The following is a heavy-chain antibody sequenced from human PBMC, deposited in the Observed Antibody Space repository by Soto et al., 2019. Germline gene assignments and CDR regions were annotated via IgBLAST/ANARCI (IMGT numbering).Heavy chain of an antibody. Sequence: EVQLVESGGGLVQPGGSLRLSCAASGFTVSDNYMSWVRQAPGKGLEWVSLIYSGGRTFYADSVKGRFTIPRDTNTVYLQMNSMRAEDTATYYCARVNFYDTNYWCFDLWGRGTLVTVSS. D-gene: IGHD3-22*01. CDR2: IYSGGRT. CDR1: GFTVSDNY. V-gene: IGHV3-66*01. CDR3: ARVNFYDTNYWCFDL. J-gene: IGHJ2*01.